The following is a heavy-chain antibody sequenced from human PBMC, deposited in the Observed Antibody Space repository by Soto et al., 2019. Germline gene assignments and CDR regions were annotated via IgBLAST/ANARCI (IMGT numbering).Heavy chain of an antibody. CDR1: GYTFTSYD. CDR2: MNPNSGNT. Sequence: GASVKVSCKASGYTFTSYDINWVRQATGQGLEWMGWMNPNSGNTGYAQKFQGRVTMTRNTSISTAYMELSSLRSEDTAVYYCARGLNFRKGTSLHYWGQGTLVTVSS. CDR3: ARGLNFRKGTSLHY. D-gene: IGHD2-2*01. V-gene: IGHV1-8*01. J-gene: IGHJ4*02.